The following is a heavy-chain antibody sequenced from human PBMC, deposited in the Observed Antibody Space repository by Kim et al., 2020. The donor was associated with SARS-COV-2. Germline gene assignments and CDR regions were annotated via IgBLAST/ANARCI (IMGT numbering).Heavy chain of an antibody. Sequence: GGSLRLSCAASGFTFSLYAMSWVRQAPGKGLEWVSLIYSAGTSTDYADSVTGRFTISRDNSKNTLYLQMNSLRGEDTALYYCSKPPTSLHSGNHVGYFDYWGQGTLVTVSS. CDR2: IYSAGTST. CDR1: GFTFSLYA. V-gene: IGHV3-23*03. CDR3: SKPPTSLHSGNHVGYFDY. D-gene: IGHD1-1*01. J-gene: IGHJ4*02.